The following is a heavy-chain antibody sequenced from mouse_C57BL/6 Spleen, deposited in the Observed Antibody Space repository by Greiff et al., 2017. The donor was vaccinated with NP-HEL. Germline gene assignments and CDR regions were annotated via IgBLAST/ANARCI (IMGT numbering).Heavy chain of an antibody. CDR3: TKFITTVVAKAY. Sequence: VQLQQSGAELVRPGASVKLSCTASGFNIKDDYMHWVKQRPEQGLEWIGWIDPENGDTEYASKFQGKATITADTSSNTAYLQLSSLTSEDTAVYYCTKFITTVVAKAYWGQGTLVTVSA. CDR2: IDPENGDT. V-gene: IGHV14-4*01. CDR1: GFNIKDDY. J-gene: IGHJ3*01. D-gene: IGHD1-1*01.